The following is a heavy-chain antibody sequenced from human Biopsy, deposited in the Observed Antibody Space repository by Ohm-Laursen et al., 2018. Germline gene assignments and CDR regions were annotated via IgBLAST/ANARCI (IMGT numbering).Heavy chain of an antibody. V-gene: IGHV4-59*01. CDR2: IYSSGST. CDR3: ARVMTTIGYYYAMDV. J-gene: IGHJ6*02. D-gene: IGHD5-24*01. Sequence: GTLSLTCTVSCGSISTYYWTWIRQPPGKGLEWLGYIYSSGSTNYNPSLQRRVTISVDTSKSQFSLKLTSVTAADTAVYYCARVMTTIGYYYAMDVWGQGTTVTVSS. CDR1: CGSISTYY.